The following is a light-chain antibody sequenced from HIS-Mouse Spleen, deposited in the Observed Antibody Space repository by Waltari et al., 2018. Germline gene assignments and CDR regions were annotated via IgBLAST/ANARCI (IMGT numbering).Light chain of an antibody. CDR1: QGISSY. Sequence: IQLTQSPSFLSASVRDRVTITCRASQGISSYLAWYQQKPGKAPKLLIYAASTLQSGVPSRFSGSGSGTEFTLTISSLQPEDFATYYCQQLNSYPITFGGGTKVEIK. CDR2: AAS. V-gene: IGKV1-9*01. CDR3: QQLNSYPIT. J-gene: IGKJ4*01.